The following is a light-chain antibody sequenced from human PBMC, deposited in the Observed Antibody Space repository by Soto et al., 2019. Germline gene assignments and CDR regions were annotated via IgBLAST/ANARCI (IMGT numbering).Light chain of an antibody. CDR3: CSYAGGYIYL. CDR1: SNDVGAYNY. J-gene: IGLJ1*01. CDR2: DVT. Sequence: QSALTQPPSASGSPGQSVTISCTGTSNDVGAYNYVSWYQQHPGRPPKLMIYDVTKWPSGVPERFSGSKSGNTASLTISGLQAEDEADYFCCSYAGGYIYLFGTGTKLTVL. V-gene: IGLV2-11*01.